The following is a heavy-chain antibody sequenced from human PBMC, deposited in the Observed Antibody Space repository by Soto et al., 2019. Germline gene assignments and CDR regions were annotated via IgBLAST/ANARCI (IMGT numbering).Heavy chain of an antibody. D-gene: IGHD1-26*01. CDR1: GYTFTSYA. Sequence: ASVKVSCKASGYTFTSYAMHWVRQAPGQRLEWMGWINAGNGNTKYSQKFQGRVTITRDTSASTAYMELSSLRSEDTAVYYCAREPVGAKELLDGMDVWGQRTTVTVSS. CDR2: INAGNGNT. CDR3: AREPVGAKELLDGMDV. J-gene: IGHJ6*02. V-gene: IGHV1-3*01.